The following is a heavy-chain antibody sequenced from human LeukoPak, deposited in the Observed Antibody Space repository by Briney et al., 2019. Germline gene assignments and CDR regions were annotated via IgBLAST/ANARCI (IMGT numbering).Heavy chain of an antibody. CDR3: ARFGGSYYAFDI. D-gene: IGHD1-26*01. CDR1: GYTFTSYD. V-gene: IGHV1-8*03. Sequence: GASVKVSCKASGYTFTSYDINWVRQATGQGLEWMGWMNPNSGNTGYAQKFQGRVTITRNTSISTAYMELSRLRSDDTAVYYCARFGGSYYAFDIWGQGTMVTVSS. J-gene: IGHJ3*02. CDR2: MNPNSGNT.